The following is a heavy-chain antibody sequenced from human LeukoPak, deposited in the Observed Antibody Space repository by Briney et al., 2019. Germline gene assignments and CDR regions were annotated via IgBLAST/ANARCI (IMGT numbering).Heavy chain of an antibody. Sequence: ASVKVSCKASGYTFTSYDINWVRQAPGQGLEWMGWMNPNRGNTGYAQKFQGRVTMTRNTSISTAYMELSSLRSEDTAVYYCARRKVYCSSTSCQWYYYMDVWGKGTTVTVSS. V-gene: IGHV1-8*01. CDR2: MNPNRGNT. J-gene: IGHJ6*03. CDR1: GYTFTSYD. CDR3: ARRKVYCSSTSCQWYYYMDV. D-gene: IGHD2-2*01.